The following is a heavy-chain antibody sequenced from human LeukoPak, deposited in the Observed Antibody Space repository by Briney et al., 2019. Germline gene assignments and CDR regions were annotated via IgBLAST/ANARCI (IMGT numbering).Heavy chain of an antibody. J-gene: IGHJ4*02. Sequence: GGSLRLSCVASGFTFSNYWMPWVRQAPGKGLEWVANIKQNGGEKYYVDSVRGRFTISRDNAKNSLYLQMDSLRVEDTAVYYCVRSGWESNVSRGFDYWGQGILVTVSS. V-gene: IGHV3-7*01. D-gene: IGHD3-22*01. CDR2: IKQNGGEK. CDR1: GFTFSNYW. CDR3: VRSGWESNVSRGFDY.